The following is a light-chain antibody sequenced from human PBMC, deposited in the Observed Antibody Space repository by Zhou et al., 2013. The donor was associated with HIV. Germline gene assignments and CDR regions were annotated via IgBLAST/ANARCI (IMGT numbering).Light chain of an antibody. CDR3: LQHNTFPYT. V-gene: IGKV1-9*01. J-gene: IGKJ2*01. CDR1: QGISSY. CDR2: LAS. Sequence: IQLTQSPSSLSASVGDRVTITCRASQGISSYLAWYQQKPGKAPKLLIYLASTLQSGVPSRFSGSRSGTEFTLTISSLQSEDFATYYCLQHNTFPYTFGQGTKLDI.